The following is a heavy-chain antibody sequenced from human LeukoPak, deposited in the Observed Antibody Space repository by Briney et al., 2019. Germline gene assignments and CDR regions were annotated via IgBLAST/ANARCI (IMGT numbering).Heavy chain of an antibody. CDR1: GGTFSNSG. Sequence: SVKVSCKTSGGTFSNSGISWVRLAPGQGPEWMGGIIPVFGTPNYAQKFQGRLTITADRSTTTAYMELSSLTSDDTAVYYCARERLARFPYFDYWGQGTLVAVFS. CDR2: IIPVFGTP. D-gene: IGHD3-3*01. J-gene: IGHJ4*02. V-gene: IGHV1-69*06. CDR3: ARERLARFPYFDY.